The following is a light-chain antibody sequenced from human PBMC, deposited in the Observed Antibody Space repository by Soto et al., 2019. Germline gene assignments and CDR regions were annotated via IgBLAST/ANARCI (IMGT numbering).Light chain of an antibody. Sequence: EIVMTQSPATLSVSPGERATISCRASQSVSSNLAWYQQKPGQAPRLLIYGASTRATGIPARFSGSGSGTEFTPTISSLQSEDFAVYYCQQYNNWPLTFGGWTKVEIK. CDR2: GAS. V-gene: IGKV3-15*01. CDR1: QSVSSN. J-gene: IGKJ4*01. CDR3: QQYNNWPLT.